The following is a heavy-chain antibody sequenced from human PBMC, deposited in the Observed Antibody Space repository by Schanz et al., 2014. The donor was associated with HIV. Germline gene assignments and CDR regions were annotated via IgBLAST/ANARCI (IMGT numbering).Heavy chain of an antibody. CDR1: GYSFTSYD. Sequence: QVQLVQSGAEVKKPGASVRVSCKASGYSFTSYDINWVRQATGQGLEWMGWVNPKSGNTGYAQKFQGRVTMTRNTSISTAYMELSSLRSEDTAVYYCARDRPVIVGATRADGGTDFDYWGQGTLVTVSS. V-gene: IGHV1-8*02. J-gene: IGHJ4*02. CDR2: VNPKSGNT. CDR3: ARDRPVIVGATRADGGTDFDY. D-gene: IGHD1-26*01.